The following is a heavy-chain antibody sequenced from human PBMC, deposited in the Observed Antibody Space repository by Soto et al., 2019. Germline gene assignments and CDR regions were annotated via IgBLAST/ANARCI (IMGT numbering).Heavy chain of an antibody. J-gene: IGHJ3*02. CDR3: ARDQRDDYIWGSRYAFDI. Sequence: GGSLRLSCAASGFTFSSYSMNWVRQAPGKGLEWVSSISSSSSYIYYADSVKGRFTISRDNAKNSLYLQMNSLRAEDTAVYYCARDQRDDYIWGSRYAFDIWGQGTMVTVSS. CDR1: GFTFSSYS. CDR2: ISSSSSYI. V-gene: IGHV3-21*01. D-gene: IGHD3-16*01.